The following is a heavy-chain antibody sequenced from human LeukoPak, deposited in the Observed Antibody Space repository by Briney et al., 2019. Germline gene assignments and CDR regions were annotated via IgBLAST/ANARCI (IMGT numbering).Heavy chain of an antibody. CDR3: ASSRRPEPAGY. V-gene: IGHV4-38-2*01. CDR2: IYHSGST. Sequence: SETLSLTCAVSGYSISSGYYWGWIRQPPGKGLEWIGSIYHSGSTYYNPSLKSRVTIPVDTSKTQFSLKLSSVTAADTAVYYCASSRRPEPAGYWGQGTLVTVSS. CDR1: GYSISSGYY. J-gene: IGHJ4*02. D-gene: IGHD2-2*01.